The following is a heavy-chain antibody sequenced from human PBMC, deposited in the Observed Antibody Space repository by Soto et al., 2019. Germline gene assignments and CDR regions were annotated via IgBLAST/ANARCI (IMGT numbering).Heavy chain of an antibody. J-gene: IGHJ6*02. V-gene: IGHV3-21*01. Sequence: GGSLRLSCAASGFAFTTSTMTWVRQAPGKGLEWVSSIGSSSNYIYYTDSVEGRFTISRDNAKNSLYLQMNSLRAEDTAVYYCATLTYCSSASCPNYYYVMDVWGQGTTVTVSS. CDR3: ATLTYCSSASCPNYYYVMDV. CDR2: IGSSSNYI. CDR1: GFAFTTST. D-gene: IGHD2-2*01.